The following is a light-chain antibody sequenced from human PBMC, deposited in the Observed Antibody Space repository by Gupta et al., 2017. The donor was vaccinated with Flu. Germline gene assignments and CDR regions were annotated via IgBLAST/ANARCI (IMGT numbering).Light chain of an antibody. V-gene: IGKV1-5*03. J-gene: IGKJ1*01. CDR3: QQYNSFSGT. Sequence: GDIVTLTCRASQSISSWLAWYQQKPGKAPKLLIYKASNLESGVPSRFSGSGSGTEFTLTISSLQPDDFATYYCQQYNSFSGTFGQGTKVEIK. CDR1: QSISSW. CDR2: KAS.